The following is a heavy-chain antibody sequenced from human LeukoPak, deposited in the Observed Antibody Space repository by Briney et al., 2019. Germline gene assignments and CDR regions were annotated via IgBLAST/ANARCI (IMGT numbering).Heavy chain of an antibody. J-gene: IGHJ5*02. D-gene: IGHD1-14*01. CDR3: ARGRFGSGWFDP. CDR1: GGSFSGYY. V-gene: IGHV4-34*01. Sequence: KSSETLSLTCAVYGGSFSGYYWSWIRQPPGKGLEWIGEINHSESTNYNPSLKSRVTISVDTSKNQFSLKLSSVTAADTAVYYCARGRFGSGWFDPWGQGTLVTVSS. CDR2: INHSEST.